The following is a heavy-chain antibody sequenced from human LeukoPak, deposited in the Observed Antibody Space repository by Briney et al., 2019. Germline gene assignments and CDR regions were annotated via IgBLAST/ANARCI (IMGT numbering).Heavy chain of an antibody. J-gene: IGHJ5*02. D-gene: IGHD2-15*01. V-gene: IGHV4-34*01. CDR2: INHSGST. Sequence: SETLSLTCAVYGGSFSGYYWSWIRQSPGKGLEWIGEINHSGSTNYNPSLKSRVTISVDTSKNQFSLKLTSVTAADTAVYYCARHPLDITDRRVDPWGQGTLVTVSS. CDR3: ARHPLDITDRRVDP. CDR1: GGSFSGYY.